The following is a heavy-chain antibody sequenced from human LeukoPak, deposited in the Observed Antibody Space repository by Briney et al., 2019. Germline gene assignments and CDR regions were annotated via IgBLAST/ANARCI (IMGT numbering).Heavy chain of an antibody. Sequence: GGSLRLSCAASGFTFSNYWMSWVRQAPEKGLEWVASIHQHGNEKYFVDSVRGRFTISRDNAKNSLYLQMSSLRAEDTAVYYCATLNGPLFEYWGQGTLVTVSS. CDR1: GFTFSNYW. V-gene: IGHV3-7*01. CDR2: IHQHGNEK. CDR3: ATLNGPLFEY. D-gene: IGHD2-8*01. J-gene: IGHJ4*02.